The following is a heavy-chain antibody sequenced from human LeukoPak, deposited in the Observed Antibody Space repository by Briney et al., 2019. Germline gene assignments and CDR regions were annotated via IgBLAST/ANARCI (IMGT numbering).Heavy chain of an antibody. CDR2: IFPIFGTA. Sequence: SVKVSCKASGGTFSSYAISWVRQAPGQGLEWMGRIFPIFGTANYAQKFQGRVTITTDESTSTAYMELSSLRSEDTAVYYCARDRHYYDSSGSNWFDPWGQGTLVTVSS. V-gene: IGHV1-69*05. CDR1: GGTFSSYA. J-gene: IGHJ5*02. D-gene: IGHD3-22*01. CDR3: ARDRHYYDSSGSNWFDP.